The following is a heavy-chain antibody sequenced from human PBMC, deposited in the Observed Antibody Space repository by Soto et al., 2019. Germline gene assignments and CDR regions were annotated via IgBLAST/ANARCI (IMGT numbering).Heavy chain of an antibody. CDR3: AILHPYSSSTEEKDDY. CDR2: ISYDGSNK. CDR1: GFTFSSYG. V-gene: IGHV3-30*03. Sequence: GGSLRLSCAASGFTFSSYGMHWVRQAPGKGLEWVAVISYDGSNKYYADSVKGRFTISRDNSKNTLYLQMNSLRAEDTAVYYCAILHPYSSSTEEKDDYWGQGTLVTVSS. D-gene: IGHD6-13*01. J-gene: IGHJ4*02.